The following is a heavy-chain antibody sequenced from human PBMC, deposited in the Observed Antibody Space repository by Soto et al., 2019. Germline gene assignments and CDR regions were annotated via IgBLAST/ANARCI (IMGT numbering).Heavy chain of an antibody. Sequence: SETLSLTCTVSGGSISSSSYYWGWIRQPPGKGLEWIGSIYYSGSTYYNPSLKSRVTIPVDTSKNQFSLKLSSVTAADTAVYYCARLGWYYYDSSGYSDGLYYFDYWGQGTLVTVSS. V-gene: IGHV4-39*01. CDR3: ARLGWYYYDSSGYSDGLYYFDY. D-gene: IGHD3-22*01. CDR1: GGSISSSSYY. CDR2: IYYSGST. J-gene: IGHJ4*02.